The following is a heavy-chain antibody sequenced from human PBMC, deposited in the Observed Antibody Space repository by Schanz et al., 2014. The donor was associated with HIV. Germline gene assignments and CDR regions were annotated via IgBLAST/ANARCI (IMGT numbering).Heavy chain of an antibody. CDR3: ARDGGEV. V-gene: IGHV3-11*04. Sequence: QEQLVESGGGVVQPGRSLRLSCVASGFIFSDTYMTWIRQAPGQGLEWVSHISASGSNINYADSVKGRFTISRDNAKNSLFLQMESLRAEDTAVYYCARDGGEVWGQGTTVTVSS. CDR2: ISASGSNI. D-gene: IGHD3-16*01. J-gene: IGHJ6*02. CDR1: GFIFSDTY.